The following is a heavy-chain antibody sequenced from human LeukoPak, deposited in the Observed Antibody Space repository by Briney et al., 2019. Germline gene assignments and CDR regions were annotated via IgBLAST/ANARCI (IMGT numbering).Heavy chain of an antibody. Sequence: GGSLRLSCAASGFTFSSYSMNWVRQAPGKGLEWVSSISSSSSYIYYADSVKGRFTISRDNAKNSLYLQMNSLRAEDTAVYYCARMGTLNWFDPWGQGTLVTISS. CDR2: ISSSSSYI. J-gene: IGHJ5*02. CDR3: ARMGTLNWFDP. CDR1: GFTFSSYS. D-gene: IGHD7-27*01. V-gene: IGHV3-21*01.